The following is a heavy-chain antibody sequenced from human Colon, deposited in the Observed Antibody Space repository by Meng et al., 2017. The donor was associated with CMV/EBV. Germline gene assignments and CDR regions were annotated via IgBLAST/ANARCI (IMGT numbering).Heavy chain of an antibody. J-gene: IGHJ4*02. CDR1: GFTFDGFA. Sequence: SLKISCAGSGFTFDGFAMHWVRQAPGKGLEWVAGMSWNGQNIIYADSVKGRFTISRDNAKKSLYLQMDNLRVDDTAFYYCAKGYCSSVSCYSLDNWGQGTPVTVS. CDR2: MSWNGQNI. D-gene: IGHD2-2*01. CDR3: AKGYCSSVSCYSLDN. V-gene: IGHV3-9*01.